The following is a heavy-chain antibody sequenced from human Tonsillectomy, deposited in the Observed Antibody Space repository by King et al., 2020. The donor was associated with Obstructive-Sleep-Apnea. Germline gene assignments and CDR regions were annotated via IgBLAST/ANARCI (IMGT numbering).Heavy chain of an antibody. CDR2: ISWNSGSI. Sequence: VQLVESGGGLVQPGRSLRLSCAASGFTFDDYAMHWVRQAPGKGLEWVPGISWNSGSIGYADSVKGRFTISRDNAKNSLYLQMNSLRAEDTALYYCAKDIFGARGGYYYYYGMDVWGQGTTVTVSS. V-gene: IGHV3-9*01. CDR3: AKDIFGARGGYYYYYGMDV. D-gene: IGHD3-10*01. J-gene: IGHJ6*02. CDR1: GFTFDDYA.